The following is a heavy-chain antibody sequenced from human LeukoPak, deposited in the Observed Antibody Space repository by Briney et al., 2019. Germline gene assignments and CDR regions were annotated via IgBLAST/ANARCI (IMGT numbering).Heavy chain of an antibody. CDR3: ARFYGEAYYYYYSMDV. D-gene: IGHD3-10*01. Sequence: PGGSLRLSCAASGFTFSSYSMNWVRQAPGKGLEWVSYISSSTSTIYYADSVKGRFTISRGNAKNSLYLQMNSLRAEDTAVYYCARFYGEAYYYYYSMDVWGKGTTVTVSS. V-gene: IGHV3-48*01. CDR1: GFTFSSYS. J-gene: IGHJ6*03. CDR2: ISSSTSTI.